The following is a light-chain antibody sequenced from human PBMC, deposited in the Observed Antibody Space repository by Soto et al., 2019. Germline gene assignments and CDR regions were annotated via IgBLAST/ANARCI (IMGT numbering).Light chain of an antibody. CDR3: QQRLNWPPG. Sequence: EIFLTQSPDTLSLSPGERATLSCRASQSVTNYIAWYQQRPGQAPRLLIYDACNRATGVPARFSGSGSGTDFTLTISDLEPADFGLYYCQQRLNWPPGFGQGTKVDIK. CDR1: QSVTNY. V-gene: IGKV3-11*01. J-gene: IGKJ1*01. CDR2: DAC.